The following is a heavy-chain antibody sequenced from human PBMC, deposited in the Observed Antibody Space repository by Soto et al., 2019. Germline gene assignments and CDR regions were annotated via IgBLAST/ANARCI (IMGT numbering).Heavy chain of an antibody. D-gene: IGHD1-26*01. CDR3: AKEFRWELLRGAFDY. Sequence: GGSLRLSCTVSGFAFNNYGINWVRQAPGQGLEWVSSISKSDYTYYSDSVKGRFTISRDNAKNSVSLQMNTLRAEDTAVYYCAKEFRWELLRGAFDYWGQGTLVTVSS. J-gene: IGHJ4*02. V-gene: IGHV3-21*04. CDR1: GFAFNNYG. CDR2: ISKSDYT.